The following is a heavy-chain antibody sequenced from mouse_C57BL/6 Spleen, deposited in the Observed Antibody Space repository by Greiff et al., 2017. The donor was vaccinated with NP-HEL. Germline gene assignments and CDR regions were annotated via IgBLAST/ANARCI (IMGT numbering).Heavy chain of an antibody. V-gene: IGHV1-15*01. D-gene: IGHD2-5*01. CDR3: TREGHSNYEWYFDV. CDR1: GYTFTDYE. J-gene: IGHJ1*03. CDR2: IDPETGGT. Sequence: QVQLQQSGAELVRPGASVTLSCKASGYTFTDYEMHWVKQTPVHGLEWIGAIDPETGGTAYNQKFKGKAILTADKSSSTAYMELRSLTSEDSAVYYCTREGHSNYEWYFDVWGTGTTVTVSS.